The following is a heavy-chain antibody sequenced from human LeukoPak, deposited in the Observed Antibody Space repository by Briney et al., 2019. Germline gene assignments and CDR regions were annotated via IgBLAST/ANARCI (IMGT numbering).Heavy chain of an antibody. CDR3: AREYYYDSSGYYYGYFDY. V-gene: IGHV3-21*01. Sequence: PGGSLRLSCAAFGFTFRSYSMNWVRQAPGKGLEWVSSISSSSSYIYYADSVKGRFTISRDNAKNSLYLQMNRLRAEDTAVYYCAREYYYDSSGYYYGYFDYWGQGTLVTVSS. CDR1: GFTFRSYS. CDR2: ISSSSSYI. J-gene: IGHJ4*02. D-gene: IGHD3-22*01.